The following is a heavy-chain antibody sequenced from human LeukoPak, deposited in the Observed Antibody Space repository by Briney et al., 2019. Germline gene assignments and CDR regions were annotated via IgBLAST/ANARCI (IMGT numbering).Heavy chain of an antibody. D-gene: IGHD3-22*01. CDR2: ISYDGSNK. CDR1: KFTFSNYA. CDR3: AGDYYDSSGYSYFDY. V-gene: IGHV3-30-3*01. J-gene: IGHJ4*02. Sequence: GGSLRLSCAASKFTFSNYAIHWVRQAPGKGLEWVAVISYDGSNKYYADSVKGRFTISRDNAKNSLYLQMNSLRAEDTAVYYCAGDYYDSSGYSYFDYWGQGTLVTVSS.